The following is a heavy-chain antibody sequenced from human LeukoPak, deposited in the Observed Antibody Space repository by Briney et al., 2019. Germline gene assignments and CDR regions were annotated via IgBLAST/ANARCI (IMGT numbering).Heavy chain of an antibody. CDR3: ARNSVGWKLRFCGMVV. J-gene: IGHJ6*02. D-gene: IGHD5/OR15-5a*01. CDR1: GFTFSSSG. CDR2: ISYDGSNA. Sequence: HTGGSLRLSCAASGFTFSSSGMSWVRQAPGKGLEWVAAISYDGSNAYYADSVKGRFTISRDNSKNTLYLQMNSLRAEDTAVYYCARNSVGWKLRFCGMVVGGRGTGDSVS. V-gene: IGHV3-30*03.